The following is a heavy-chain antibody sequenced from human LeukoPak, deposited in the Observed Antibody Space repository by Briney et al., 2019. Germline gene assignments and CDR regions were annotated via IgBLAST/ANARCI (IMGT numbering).Heavy chain of an antibody. J-gene: IGHJ4*02. CDR1: GYTFTSYA. CDR2: ISAGNGNT. D-gene: IGHD1-26*01. CDR3: ARDSGSGSNDY. V-gene: IGHV1-3*01. Sequence: ASVTVSCKASGYTFTSYAIHWVRQAPGQRLEWMGWISAGNGNTKYSQNFQGRVTFISNTSATTAFMELSSLRSEDAAVYYCARDSGSGSNDYWGQGTLVTVSS.